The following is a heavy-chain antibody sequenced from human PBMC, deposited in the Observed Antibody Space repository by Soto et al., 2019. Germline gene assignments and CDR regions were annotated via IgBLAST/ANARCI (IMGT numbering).Heavy chain of an antibody. CDR1: GYTFTGYY. CDR3: AISWGSGWMDVAHEDFSMDV. Sequence: ASVKVSCKASGYTFTGYYMHWVRQAPGQGLEWMGWINPNSGGTNYAQKFQGWVTMTRDTSISTAYMELSRLRSDDTAVYYCAISWGSGWMDVAHEDFSMDVWGKGTTVTVSS. D-gene: IGHD3-10*01. J-gene: IGHJ6*04. V-gene: IGHV1-2*04. CDR2: INPNSGGT.